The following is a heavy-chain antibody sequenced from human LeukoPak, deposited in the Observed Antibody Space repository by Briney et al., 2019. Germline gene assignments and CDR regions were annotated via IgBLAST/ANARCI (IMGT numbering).Heavy chain of an antibody. Sequence: GGSLRLSCAASGFTVSSNYMSWVRQAPGKGLEWISVIYSGGSTDYADFVKGRFTISSDNSKNTLYLQMNSLRAEDTAVYYCARLKRGSYSVNYWGQGILVTVSS. CDR2: IYSGGST. J-gene: IGHJ4*02. CDR1: GFTVSSNY. V-gene: IGHV3-66*04. D-gene: IGHD1-26*01. CDR3: ARLKRGSYSVNY.